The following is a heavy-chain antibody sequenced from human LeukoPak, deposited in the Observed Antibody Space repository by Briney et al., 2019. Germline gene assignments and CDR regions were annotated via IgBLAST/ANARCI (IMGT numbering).Heavy chain of an antibody. V-gene: IGHV3-74*01. D-gene: IGHD1-26*01. Sequence: GGSLRLSCAASAFTFSTYWMHWVRQAPGKGLEWASRINGDESSTNYADSEKGRFTISRDNAKDTLYLHLNSLTAEDTAVYYCAGGAKWAYYFDYWGQGTLVTVSS. CDR1: AFTFSTYW. CDR2: INGDESST. CDR3: AGGAKWAYYFDY. J-gene: IGHJ4*02.